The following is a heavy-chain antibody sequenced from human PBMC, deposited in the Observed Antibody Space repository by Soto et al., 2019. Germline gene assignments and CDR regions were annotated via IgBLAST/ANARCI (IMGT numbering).Heavy chain of an antibody. J-gene: IGHJ3*02. Sequence: GGSLRLSCAASGFTFSSYAMSWVRQAPGKGLEWVSAISGSGGSTYYADSVKGRFTISRDNSKNTLYLQMNSLRAEDTAVYYCAKGLLRYFDWLLTHDDAFDIWGQGTMVTVSS. CDR1: GFTFSSYA. CDR3: AKGLLRYFDWLLTHDDAFDI. CDR2: ISGSGGST. V-gene: IGHV3-23*01. D-gene: IGHD3-9*01.